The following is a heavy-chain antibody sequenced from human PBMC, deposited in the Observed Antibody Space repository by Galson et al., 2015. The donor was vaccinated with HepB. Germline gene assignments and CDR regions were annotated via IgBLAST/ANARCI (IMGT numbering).Heavy chain of an antibody. Sequence: PALVKPTQTLTLTCTFSGFSLSTSGVGVGWIRQPPGKALEWLALIYWNDDKRYSPSLKSRLTITKDTSKNQVVLTMTNMDPVDTATYYCAHIRDGYNEYYFDYWGQGTLVTVSS. D-gene: IGHD5-24*01. CDR1: GFSLSTSGVG. V-gene: IGHV2-5*01. J-gene: IGHJ4*02. CDR2: IYWNDDK. CDR3: AHIRDGYNEYYFDY.